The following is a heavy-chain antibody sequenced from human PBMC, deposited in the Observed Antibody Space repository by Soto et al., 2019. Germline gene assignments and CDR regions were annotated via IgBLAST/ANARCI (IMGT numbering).Heavy chain of an antibody. CDR3: ARGNYYYYMDV. J-gene: IGHJ6*03. CDR1: GGSISSGGYY. V-gene: IGHV4-31*03. CDR2: IYYSGST. Sequence: SETLSLTCTVSGGSISSGGYYWSWIRQHPGKGLEWIGYIYYSGSTYYNPSLKSRVTISVDTSKNQFSLKLSSVIAADTAVYYCARGNYYYYMDVWGKGTTVTVSS.